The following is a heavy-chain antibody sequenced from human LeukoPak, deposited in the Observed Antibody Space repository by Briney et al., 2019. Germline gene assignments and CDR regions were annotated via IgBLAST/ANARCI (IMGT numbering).Heavy chain of an antibody. Sequence: PGGSLRLSCAASGFTFSSYGMHWVRQAPGKGLEWVAVISYDGSNKYYADSVKGRFTISRDNSKNTLYLQMNSLRAEDTAVYYCAKGRIAAAQNWFDPWGQGTLVTVSS. V-gene: IGHV3-30*18. CDR1: GFTFSSYG. CDR2: ISYDGSNK. CDR3: AKGRIAAAQNWFDP. J-gene: IGHJ5*02. D-gene: IGHD6-13*01.